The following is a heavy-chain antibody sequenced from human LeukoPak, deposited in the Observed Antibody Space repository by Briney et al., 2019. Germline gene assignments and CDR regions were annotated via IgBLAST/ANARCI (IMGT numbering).Heavy chain of an antibody. V-gene: IGHV3-23*01. CDR2: ISGRGGTT. CDR1: GFTFSSYA. CDR3: ARIQDDFWSGYAYYFDY. Sequence: PGGSLRLSCAASGFTFSSYAINWVRQPPGKGLEWVSVISGRGGTTFYADSVKGRFTISRGNSENTAYLQMSRLRAEDTAVYYCARIQDDFWSGYAYYFDYWGQGTLVTVSS. D-gene: IGHD3-3*01. J-gene: IGHJ4*02.